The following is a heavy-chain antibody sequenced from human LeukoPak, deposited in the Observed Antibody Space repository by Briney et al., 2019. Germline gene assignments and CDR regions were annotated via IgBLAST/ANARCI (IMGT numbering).Heavy chain of an antibody. J-gene: IGHJ4*02. CDR1: GFTFSSYG. Sequence: GRSLRLSCAASGFTFSSYGMHWVRQAPGKGLEWVAVISYDGSNKYYAGSVKGRFTISRDNSKNTLYLQMNSLRAEDTAVYYCARSVGYGDYDYFDYWGQGTLVTVSS. CDR2: ISYDGSNK. V-gene: IGHV3-30*03. D-gene: IGHD4-17*01. CDR3: ARSVGYGDYDYFDY.